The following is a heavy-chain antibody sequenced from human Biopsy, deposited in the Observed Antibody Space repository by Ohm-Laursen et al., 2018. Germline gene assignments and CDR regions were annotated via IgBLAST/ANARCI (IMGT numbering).Heavy chain of an antibody. CDR1: GYTFTNYN. CDR3: ARDFNYDGGGSFNFDY. D-gene: IGHD3-22*01. Sequence: SVKVSCKASGYTFTNYNVNWVRQATGQGLEWMGWMNPNSGNTGYAQKFQGRVTLTRNTSISTAYMELSSLTSVDTAVCYCARDFNYDGGGSFNFDYWGQGTLVTVSS. V-gene: IGHV1-8*01. J-gene: IGHJ4*02. CDR2: MNPNSGNT.